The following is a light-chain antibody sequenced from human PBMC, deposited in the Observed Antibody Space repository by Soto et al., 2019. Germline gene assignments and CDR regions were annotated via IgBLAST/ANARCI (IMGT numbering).Light chain of an antibody. J-gene: IGKJ2*01. Sequence: EIVLTQSPATLSLSPGERATLSCKASQNLAYYLAWYQQKPGQAPRLLIYDASNRATGIPARFSGSGSATDFTLTISSLEPEDFAVYFCQQRSNWPGTFGQGTKVEVK. CDR2: DAS. CDR3: QQRSNWPGT. V-gene: IGKV3-11*01. CDR1: QNLAYY.